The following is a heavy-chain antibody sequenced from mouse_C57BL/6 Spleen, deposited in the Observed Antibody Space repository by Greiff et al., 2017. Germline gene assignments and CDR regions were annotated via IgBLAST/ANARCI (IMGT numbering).Heavy chain of an antibody. CDR2: IDPSDSYT. D-gene: IGHD2-3*01. Sequence: VQLQQPGAELVMPGASVKLSCKASGYTFTSYWMHWVKQRPGQGLEWIGEIDPSDSYTNYNQKFKGKSTLTVDKSSSPAYMQLISLTYEDSAVYFCARRDDVYYVYAMDYWGQGTSVTVSS. CDR1: GYTFTSYW. J-gene: IGHJ4*01. V-gene: IGHV1-69*01. CDR3: ARRDDVYYVYAMDY.